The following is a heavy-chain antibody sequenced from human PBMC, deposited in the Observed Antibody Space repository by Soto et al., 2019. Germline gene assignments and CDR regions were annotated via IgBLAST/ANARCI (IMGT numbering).Heavy chain of an antibody. Sequence: QVHLVQSGAEVKKPGASVKVSCQASGYAFTTYGITWVRQAPGQGLEWMGSISAHNGNTNYAQKLQGRVTVTRDTSTSTAYMELRSLRSDDTAVYYCARGRYGDYWGQGALVTVSS. CDR2: ISAHNGNT. CDR3: ARGRYGDY. V-gene: IGHV1-18*01. D-gene: IGHD1-1*01. CDR1: GYAFTTYG. J-gene: IGHJ4*02.